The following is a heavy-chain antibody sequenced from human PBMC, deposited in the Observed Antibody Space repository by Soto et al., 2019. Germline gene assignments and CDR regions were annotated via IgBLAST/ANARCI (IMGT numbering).Heavy chain of an antibody. CDR1: GASVDTYY. D-gene: IGHD4-17*01. V-gene: IGHV4-59*02. CDR3: ARADYGDYLDY. Sequence: SETLSLTCTVSGASVDTYYWSWLRQTPGKGLEWLGYIYYSASAHNNPSLKSRVTISVDTSTNHFSLRLSSVTAADTAVYYCARADYGDYLDYWGQGTLVTVSS. CDR2: IYYSASA. J-gene: IGHJ4*02.